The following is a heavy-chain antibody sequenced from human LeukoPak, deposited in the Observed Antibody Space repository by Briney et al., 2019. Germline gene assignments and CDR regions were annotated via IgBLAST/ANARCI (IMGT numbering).Heavy chain of an antibody. Sequence: SETLSLTCTVSGGSISSGGYYWSWIRQHPGKGLEWIGYIYYSGSTYYNPSLKSPVTISVDTSKNQFSLKLSSVTAADTAVYYCARMTRNYYDSSGYLTPFDYWGQGTLVTVSS. CDR3: ARMTRNYYDSSGYLTPFDY. CDR1: GGSISSGGYY. J-gene: IGHJ4*02. CDR2: IYYSGST. V-gene: IGHV4-31*01. D-gene: IGHD3-22*01.